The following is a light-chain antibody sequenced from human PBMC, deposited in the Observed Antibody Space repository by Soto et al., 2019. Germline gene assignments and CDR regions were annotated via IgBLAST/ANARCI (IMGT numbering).Light chain of an antibody. V-gene: IGKV3-20*01. Sequence: EIVLTQSPGTLSLSPGERATLSCRASQSINNNYLAWYQQKLGQAHRRLIYGASSRATGIPDRFSGSGSGTDFTLTISRLEPEDFAVYYCQQYGGSPRTFGQGTKVEIK. CDR1: QSINNNY. J-gene: IGKJ1*01. CDR3: QQYGGSPRT. CDR2: GAS.